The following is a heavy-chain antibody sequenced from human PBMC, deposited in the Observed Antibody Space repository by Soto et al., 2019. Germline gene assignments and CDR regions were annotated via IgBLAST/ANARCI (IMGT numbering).Heavy chain of an antibody. Sequence: QVQLVQSGAEVKKPGASVKVSCKASGYTFTSYGISWVRQAPGQGLEWMGWISAYNGNTNYAQKLQGRVTMTTDTATSRAYREQTSLRSDHTALYYCARHSTDYAVEQGYYYGMDVWGQETTVTVSS. CDR1: GYTFTSYG. J-gene: IGHJ6*02. CDR3: ARHSTDYAVEQGYYYGMDV. D-gene: IGHD2-2*01. V-gene: IGHV1-18*01. CDR2: ISAYNGNT.